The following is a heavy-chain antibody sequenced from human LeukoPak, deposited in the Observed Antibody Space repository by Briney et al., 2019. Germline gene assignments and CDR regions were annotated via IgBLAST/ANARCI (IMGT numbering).Heavy chain of an antibody. Sequence: ASVKVSCKASGYSFTSFGISWVRQAPGQGLEWMGWISPYSGNTNYAHNLQGRVTMTTDTSTSTAYMELRSLRSDNTAVYHCARGNVGATRGLDYWGQGTLVTVSS. J-gene: IGHJ4*02. D-gene: IGHD1-26*01. CDR3: ARGNVGATRGLDY. CDR1: GYSFTSFG. V-gene: IGHV1-18*01. CDR2: ISPYSGNT.